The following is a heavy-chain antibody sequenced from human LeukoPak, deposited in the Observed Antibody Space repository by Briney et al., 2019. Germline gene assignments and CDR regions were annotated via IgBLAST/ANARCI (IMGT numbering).Heavy chain of an antibody. CDR2: IRYDGSNK. CDR1: GFTFSSYG. CDR3: AKMGSGYSSSWYGDAFDI. V-gene: IGHV3-30*02. Sequence: GGSLRLXCAASGFTFSSYGMHWVRQAPGKGLEWVAFIRYDGSNKYYADSVRGRFTISRDNSKNTLYLQMNSLRAEDTAVYYCAKMGSGYSSSWYGDAFDIWGQGTMVTVSS. J-gene: IGHJ3*02. D-gene: IGHD6-13*01.